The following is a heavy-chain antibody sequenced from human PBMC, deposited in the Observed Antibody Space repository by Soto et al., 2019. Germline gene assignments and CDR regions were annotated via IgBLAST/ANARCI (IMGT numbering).Heavy chain of an antibody. J-gene: IGHJ4*02. CDR3: ARFVVVTAIRSTQSGFDY. CDR1: GFTFSSYA. D-gene: IGHD2-21*02. Sequence: QVQLVESGGGVVQPGRSLRLSCAASGFTFSSYAMHWVRQAPGKGLEWVAVISYDGSNKYYADSVKGRFTISRDNSKNTLYLQMNSLRAEDTAVYYCARFVVVTAIRSTQSGFDYWGQGTLVTVSS. V-gene: IGHV3-30-3*01. CDR2: ISYDGSNK.